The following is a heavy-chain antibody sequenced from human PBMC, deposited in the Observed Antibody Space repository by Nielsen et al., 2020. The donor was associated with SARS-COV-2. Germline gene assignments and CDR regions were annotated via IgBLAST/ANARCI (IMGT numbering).Heavy chain of an antibody. J-gene: IGHJ4*02. D-gene: IGHD3-10*02. CDR3: VRDASVIWLDVTRFED. Sequence: GESLKISCAAAGFHFSKSSMHWVRQAPGKGLEWLTIISPDGNNEDYLDSVKGRFIISRDNSKNMLYLQMNGLRVEDTAVYYCVRDASVIWLDVTRFEDWGQGTQVTVS. CDR2: ISPDGNNE. V-gene: IGHV3-30*14. CDR1: GFHFSKSS.